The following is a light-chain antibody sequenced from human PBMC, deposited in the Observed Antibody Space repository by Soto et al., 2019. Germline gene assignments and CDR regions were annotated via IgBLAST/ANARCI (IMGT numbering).Light chain of an antibody. CDR2: ENN. J-gene: IGLJ1*01. CDR3: QSYDSSLSGYV. Sequence: QSVLTQPPSVSGAPGQRVTISCTGSSSNIGAGYEAHWYQQVPGTAPKLLIYENNNRPSGVPDRFSGSKSGTSASLAITGLPAEDEAEDYCQSYDSSLSGYVFGTGTKLTVL. V-gene: IGLV1-40*01. CDR1: SSNIGAGYE.